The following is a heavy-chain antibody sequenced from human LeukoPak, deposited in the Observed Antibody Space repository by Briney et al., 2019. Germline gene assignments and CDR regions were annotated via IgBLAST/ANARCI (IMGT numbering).Heavy chain of an antibody. J-gene: IGHJ3*02. D-gene: IGHD5-24*01. V-gene: IGHV4-59*11. CDR3: ARGRQVEMATIRAFAI. CDR2: IYYSGST. CDR1: GGSISSHY. Sequence: SETLSLTCTVSGGSISSHYWSWIRQPPGKGLEWIGYIYYSGSTNYNPSLKSRVTISVDTSKNQFSLKLSSVTAADTAVYYCARGRQVEMATIRAFAIWGQGTMVTVSS.